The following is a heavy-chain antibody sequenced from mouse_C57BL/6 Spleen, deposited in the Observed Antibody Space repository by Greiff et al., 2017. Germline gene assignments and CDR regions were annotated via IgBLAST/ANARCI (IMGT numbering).Heavy chain of an antibody. CDR1: GFSLSTSGMG. J-gene: IGHJ3*01. CDR2: IYWDDDK. CDR3: ARREVPRRGFAY. Sequence: QVTLKVSGPGILQSSQTLSLTCSFSGFSLSTSGMGVSWTRQPSGKGLEWLAHIYWDDDKRYNPSLKSRLHIPKGTSRNQAFLKCTRVDTAYTATYYGARREVPRRGFAYWGQGTLVTVSA. V-gene: IGHV8-12*01.